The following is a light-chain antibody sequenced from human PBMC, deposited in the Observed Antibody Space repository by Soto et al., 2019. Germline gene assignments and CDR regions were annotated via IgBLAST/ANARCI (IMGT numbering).Light chain of an antibody. CDR2: GAS. Sequence: EMVMTQSPATLSGSPGERATLSCRASQSVDSKPAWYQQKPGQAPRLLIYGASTRATGVPARFSGSGSGTEFTLTISSLQSEDSAVYFCHQYSNWPPWTFGQGTKVEIK. V-gene: IGKV3-15*01. J-gene: IGKJ1*01. CDR3: HQYSNWPPWT. CDR1: QSVDSK.